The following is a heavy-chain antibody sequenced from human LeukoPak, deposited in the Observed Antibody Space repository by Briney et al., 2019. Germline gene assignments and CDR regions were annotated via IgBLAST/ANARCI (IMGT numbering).Heavy chain of an antibody. CDR1: GYSFTSYW. CDR3: ARQGVGVYYGSGTFDY. D-gene: IGHD3-10*01. J-gene: IGHJ4*02. Sequence: GESLKISCKGSGYSFTSYWIGWVRQMPGKGLEWMGIIYPGDSDTRYSSSFQGQVTISADKSISTAYLQWSSLKASDTAMYYCARQGVGVYYGSGTFDYWGQGTLVTVSS. CDR2: IYPGDSDT. V-gene: IGHV5-51*01.